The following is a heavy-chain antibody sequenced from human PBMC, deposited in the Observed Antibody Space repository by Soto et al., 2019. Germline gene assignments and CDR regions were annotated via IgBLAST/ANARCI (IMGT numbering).Heavy chain of an antibody. CDR1: GYTFTTYA. CDR2: INAGNGNT. D-gene: IGHD5-18*01. Sequence: GASVKVSCKASGYTFTTYAIHWVRQAPGQRLEWMGWINAGNGNTNYSQNFQGRVTMTRDTSASTVYMELSSLRSEDTAVYYCARVYPSDTRYGYVGNNWFDPWGQGTLVTVSS. CDR3: ARVYPSDTRYGYVGNNWFDP. J-gene: IGHJ5*02. V-gene: IGHV1-3*01.